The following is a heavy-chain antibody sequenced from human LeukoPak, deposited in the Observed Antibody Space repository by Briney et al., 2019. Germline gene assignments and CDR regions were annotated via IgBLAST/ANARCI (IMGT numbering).Heavy chain of an antibody. V-gene: IGHV4-34*01. J-gene: IGHJ4*02. CDR1: GGSISSYY. Sequence: PSETLSLTCTVSGGSISSYYWSWIRQPPGKGLEWIGEINHSGSTNYNPSLKSRVTISVDTSKNQFSLKLSSVTAADTAVYYCARFYQAAAGTFDYWGQGTLVTVSS. CDR3: ARFYQAAAGTFDY. CDR2: INHSGST. D-gene: IGHD6-13*01.